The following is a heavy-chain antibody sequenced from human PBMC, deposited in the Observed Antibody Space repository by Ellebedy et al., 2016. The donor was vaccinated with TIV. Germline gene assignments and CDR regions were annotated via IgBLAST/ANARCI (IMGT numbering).Heavy chain of an antibody. V-gene: IGHV3-23*01. Sequence: PGGSLRLSCAASGFTFSSYAMSWVRQAPGKGLEWASATSGSGGSTYNADSAKGRFAISRDNSKNTLYLQMNSLRVEDTAVYYCAKDRYYASGSYSDYWGQGTLVTVSS. CDR3: AKDRYYASGSYSDY. D-gene: IGHD3-10*01. CDR1: GFTFSSYA. J-gene: IGHJ4*02. CDR2: TSGSGGST.